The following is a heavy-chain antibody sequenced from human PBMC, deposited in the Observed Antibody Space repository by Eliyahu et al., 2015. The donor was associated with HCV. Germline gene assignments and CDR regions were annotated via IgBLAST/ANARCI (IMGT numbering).Heavy chain of an antibody. CDR1: GGSISSYY. D-gene: IGHD6-19*01. V-gene: IGHV4-59*01. CDR3: ASGGGGIAVAGTGGWFDP. J-gene: IGHJ5*02. CDR2: INYSGSA. Sequence: QVQLQESGPGLVKPSETLSLTCTXSGGSISSYYWSWIRQPPGKGLEWIAXINYSGSATSNPXLKSRVXISVDTSKNQFSLKLSSVTAADTAVYYCASGGGGIAVAGTGGWFDPWGQGTLVTVSS.